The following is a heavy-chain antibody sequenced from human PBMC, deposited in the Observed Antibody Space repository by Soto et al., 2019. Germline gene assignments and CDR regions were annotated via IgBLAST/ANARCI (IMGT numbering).Heavy chain of an antibody. CDR3: ARDQGTYYYDSSGYYYDY. J-gene: IGHJ4*02. Sequence: SVKVSCKASGGTFSSYAISWVRQAPGQGLEWMGGIIPIFGTANYAQKFQGRVTITADESTSTAYMELSSLRSEDTAVYYCARDQGTYYYDSSGYYYDYWGQGTLVTVSS. CDR2: IIPIFGTA. V-gene: IGHV1-69*13. CDR1: GGTFSSYA. D-gene: IGHD3-22*01.